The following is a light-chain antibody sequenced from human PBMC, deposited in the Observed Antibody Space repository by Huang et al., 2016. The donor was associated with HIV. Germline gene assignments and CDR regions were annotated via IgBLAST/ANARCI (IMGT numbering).Light chain of an antibody. CDR2: AAS. J-gene: IGKJ4*01. CDR1: QNSGSY. V-gene: IGKV1-39*01. CDR3: QQSYDRPPT. Sequence: DIQMTQSPSSLSASVGDRVTITCRASQNSGSYLNWYQQRPGRAPKLLIYAASSLEGGVPSRFGGSGSGTDFTLTISGLQVEDFATYYCQQSYDRPPTFGGGTKVEI.